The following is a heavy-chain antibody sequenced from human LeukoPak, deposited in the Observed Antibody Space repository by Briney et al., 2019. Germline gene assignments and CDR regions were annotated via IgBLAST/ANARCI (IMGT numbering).Heavy chain of an antibody. D-gene: IGHD3-10*01. CDR3: ARDPSSGSYFWFDP. CDR1: GGSISSYY. Sequence: SETLSLTCTVSGGSISSYYWSWIRQPAGKGLEWIGRIYTSGSTNYNPSLKSRVTMSVDTSKNQFSLKLSSVTAADTAVYYCARDPSSGSYFWFDPWGQGTLVTVSS. V-gene: IGHV4-4*07. J-gene: IGHJ5*02. CDR2: IYTSGST.